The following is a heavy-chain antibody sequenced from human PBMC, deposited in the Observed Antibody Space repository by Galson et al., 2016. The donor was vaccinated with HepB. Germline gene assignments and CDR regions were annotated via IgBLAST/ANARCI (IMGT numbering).Heavy chain of an antibody. D-gene: IGHD2-8*02. Sequence: SLRLSCAASGFTVSSNYMSWVRQAPGKGLEWVSVVYSSGNTYYAGSVKGRFTISRGNSKNTLYLQMNGLRAEDTAVYYCARGTGGKYYYGMDVWGQGTTVTVPS. V-gene: IGHV3-53*01. CDR1: GFTVSSNY. CDR3: ARGTGGKYYYGMDV. J-gene: IGHJ6*02. CDR2: VYSSGNT.